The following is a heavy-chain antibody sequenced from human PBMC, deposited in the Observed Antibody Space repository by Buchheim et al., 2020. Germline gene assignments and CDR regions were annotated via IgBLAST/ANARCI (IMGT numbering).Heavy chain of an antibody. CDR1: GFTFSSYA. CDR2: ISSSGGNT. J-gene: IGHJ5*02. V-gene: IGHV3-23*01. CDR3: AKVMGPEGYCSGGSCYSSES. Sequence: EVQLLESGGDLVQPGGSLRLSCAASGFTFSSYAMSWVRQAPGKGLEWVSAISSSGGNTYYADSVKGRFTISRDNSKDTLYLQMNSLRAEDTDVYYCAKVMGPEGYCSGGSCYSSESWGQGTL. D-gene: IGHD2-15*01.